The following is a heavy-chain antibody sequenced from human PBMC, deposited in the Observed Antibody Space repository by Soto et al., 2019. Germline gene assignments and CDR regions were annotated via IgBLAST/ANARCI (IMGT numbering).Heavy chain of an antibody. J-gene: IGHJ4*02. Sequence: QVQMVQSGAEVKKPGASVKVSCKASGHTFTGHHMHWVRQAPGQGLEWMGLIDLDIGDTKYAQKFPGRVTSTSATSSTTADMELRGLRSDDTAVYYCALEPTGTAGFDYWGQGTLVTVSS. CDR3: ALEPTGTAGFDY. D-gene: IGHD2-21*02. CDR1: GHTFTGHH. CDR2: IDLDIGDT. V-gene: IGHV1-2*02.